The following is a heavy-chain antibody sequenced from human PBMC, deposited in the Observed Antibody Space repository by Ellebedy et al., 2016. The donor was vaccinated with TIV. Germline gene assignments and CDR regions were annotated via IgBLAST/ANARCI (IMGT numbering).Heavy chain of an antibody. J-gene: IGHJ6*02. Sequence: GESLKISXKGSGYSFTSYWIGWVRRMPGKGLEWMGIIYPGDSDTRYSPSFQGQVTISADKSISTAYLQWSSLKASDTAMYYCATGGYYDILTGYYYYGMDVWGQGTTVTVSS. CDR3: ATGGYYDILTGYYYYGMDV. V-gene: IGHV5-51*01. D-gene: IGHD3-9*01. CDR1: GYSFTSYW. CDR2: IYPGDSDT.